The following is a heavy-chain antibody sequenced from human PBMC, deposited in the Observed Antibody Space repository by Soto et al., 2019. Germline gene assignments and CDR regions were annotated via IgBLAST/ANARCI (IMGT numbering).Heavy chain of an antibody. D-gene: IGHD4-17*01. V-gene: IGHV4-34*01. J-gene: IGHJ4*02. CDR2: INHSGST. CDR1: GVSFSGYY. Sequence: PSETLSLTCAVYGVSFSGYYWSWIRQPPGKGLEWIGEINHSGSTNYNPSLKSRVTISVDTSKNQFSLKLSSVTAADTAVYYCARDTDYGDFEYYFDYWGQGTLVTVSS. CDR3: ARDTDYGDFEYYFDY.